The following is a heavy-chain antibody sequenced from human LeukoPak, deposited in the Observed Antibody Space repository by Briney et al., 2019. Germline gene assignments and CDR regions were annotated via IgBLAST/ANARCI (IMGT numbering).Heavy chain of an antibody. D-gene: IGHD5-24*01. Sequence: ASVKVSCKASGYTFTGYYMHWVRQAPGQGLEWMGWINPNSGGTNYAQKFQGRVTMTRDTSISTAYMELSRLRSDDTAVYYCARDRERWLQFRYFDYWGQGTLVTVSS. CDR1: GYTFTGYY. CDR2: INPNSGGT. V-gene: IGHV1-2*02. CDR3: ARDRERWLQFRYFDY. J-gene: IGHJ4*02.